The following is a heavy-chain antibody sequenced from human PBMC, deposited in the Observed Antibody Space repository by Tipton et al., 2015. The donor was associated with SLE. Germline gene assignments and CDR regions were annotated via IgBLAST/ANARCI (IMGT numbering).Heavy chain of an antibody. CDR3: ARLKGQLTQGMVVVTAPFDS. CDR2: IYYSGST. Sequence: TLSLTCAVYGGSFSGYYWSWIRQPPGKGLEWIGTIYYSGSTYYNPSLKSRVTISVDTSKNQFSLKLSSVTAADTAMYYCARLKGQLTQGMVVVTAPFDSWGQGTLVTVSS. D-gene: IGHD3-22*01. J-gene: IGHJ4*02. V-gene: IGHV4-34*01. CDR1: GGSFSGYY.